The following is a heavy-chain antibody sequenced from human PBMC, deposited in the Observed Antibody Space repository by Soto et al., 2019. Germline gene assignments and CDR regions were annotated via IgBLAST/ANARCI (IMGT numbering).Heavy chain of an antibody. V-gene: IGHV4-30-2*01. J-gene: IGHJ4*02. D-gene: IGHD5-12*01. CDR2: IYHSGST. Sequence: QLQLQESGSGLVKPSQTLSLTCAVSGGSISSGGYSWSWIRQPPGKGLEWIGYIYHSGSTYYNPSLKSRITISVDRSKNQLSLELSSVTGADRAVYYCAAGGGLPRYYWGQGTLVTVSS. CDR3: AAGGGLPRYY. CDR1: GGSISSGGYS.